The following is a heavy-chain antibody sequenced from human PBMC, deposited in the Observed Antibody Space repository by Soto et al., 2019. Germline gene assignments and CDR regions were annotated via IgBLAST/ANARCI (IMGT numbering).Heavy chain of an antibody. CDR1: GFTFSNFG. J-gene: IGHJ4*02. V-gene: IGHV3-30*18. CDR2: ISYDGNIK. Sequence: QVQLVESGGGVVQPGRSLRLSCAASGFTFSNFGMHWVRQAPGKGLEWVASISYDGNIKYSADSVKGQFTISRDNSKNTLYLQMNSLRSEDTAVYYWAKFWGPVTAAVDDYWGQGTLVTVSS. D-gene: IGHD6-13*01. CDR3: AKFWGPVTAAVDDY.